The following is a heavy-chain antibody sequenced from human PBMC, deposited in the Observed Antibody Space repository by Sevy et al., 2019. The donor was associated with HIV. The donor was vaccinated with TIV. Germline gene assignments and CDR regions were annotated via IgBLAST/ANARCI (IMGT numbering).Heavy chain of an antibody. V-gene: IGHV3-23*01. CDR2: ISGSGGST. CDR1: GFTFSNYA. CDR3: AYRSSTSCYSQYSYGFFDY. Sequence: GGSLRLSCAASGFTFSNYAMTWVRQAPGKGLEWVSAISGSGGSTYYADSVKGRFTISRDNSKNTLYLQMNSLRAEDTAVYYCAYRSSTSCYSQYSYGFFDYWGQGILVTVSS. J-gene: IGHJ4*02. D-gene: IGHD2-2*02.